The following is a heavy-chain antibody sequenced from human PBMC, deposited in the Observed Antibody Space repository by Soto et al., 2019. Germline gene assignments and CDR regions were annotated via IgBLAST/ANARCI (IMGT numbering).Heavy chain of an antibody. V-gene: IGHV1-69*13. CDR1: GGTFISYA. D-gene: IGHD3-22*01. CDR2: IIPIFGTA. CDR3: ARDRRAPHYYDSSGYNYYFDY. J-gene: IGHJ4*02. Sequence: GASVKVSCKASGGTFISYAISWVRQAPGQGLEWMGGIIPIFGTANYAQKFQGRVTITADESTSTAYMELSSLRSEDTAVYYCARDRRAPHYYDSSGYNYYFDYWGQGTLVTVSS.